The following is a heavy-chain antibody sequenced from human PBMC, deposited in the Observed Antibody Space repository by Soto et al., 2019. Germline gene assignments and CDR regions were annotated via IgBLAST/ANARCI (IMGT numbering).Heavy chain of an antibody. D-gene: IGHD3-22*01. CDR3: AKGPYYYDSSGPVAFDI. CDR2: ISGSGGST. CDR1: GFTFSSYA. J-gene: IGHJ3*02. Sequence: SGGSLRLSCAASGFTFSSYAMSWVRQAPGKGLEWVSAISGSGGSTYYADSVKGRFTISRDNSKNTLYLQMNSLRAEDTAVYYCAKGPYYYDSSGPVAFDIWGQGTMVTVSS. V-gene: IGHV3-23*01.